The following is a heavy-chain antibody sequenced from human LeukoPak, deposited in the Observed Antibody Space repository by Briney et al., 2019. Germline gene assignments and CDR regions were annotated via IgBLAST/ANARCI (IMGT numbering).Heavy chain of an antibody. CDR3: ARGNLYYYDSSGYYFKFDY. J-gene: IGHJ4*02. Sequence: PSETLSLTCTVSGGSISSGDYYWSWIRQPPGKGLEWIGEINHSGSANYNPSLRSRVTISVDTSKNQFSLKLSSVTAADTAVYYCARGNLYYYDSSGYYFKFDYWGQGTLVTVSS. CDR2: INHSGSA. V-gene: IGHV4-39*07. CDR1: GGSISSGDYY. D-gene: IGHD3-22*01.